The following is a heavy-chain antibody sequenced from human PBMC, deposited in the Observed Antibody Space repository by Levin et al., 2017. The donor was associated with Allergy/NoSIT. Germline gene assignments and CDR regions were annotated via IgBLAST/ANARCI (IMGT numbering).Heavy chain of an antibody. CDR1: GYTFKNYG. D-gene: IGHD2-2*01. CDR2: ISTPNGNP. J-gene: IGHJ6*03. CDR3: ARFVVTPVSYVYMDV. Sequence: GGSLRLSCKASGYTFKNYGISWVRQAPGQGLEWMGWISTPNGNPNYAQSFQGRVTMTTDKSTSTADMELRSLISDDTAVYYCARFVVTPVSYVYMDVWGKGTTVTVSS. V-gene: IGHV1-18*01.